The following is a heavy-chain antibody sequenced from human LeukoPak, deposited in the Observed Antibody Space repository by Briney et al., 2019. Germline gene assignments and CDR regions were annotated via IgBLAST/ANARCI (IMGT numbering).Heavy chain of an antibody. V-gene: IGHV4-31*03. D-gene: IGHD2/OR15-2a*01. CDR2: IYYSGST. J-gene: IGHJ4*02. Sequence: PSQTLSLTCTVSGGSISSGGYYWSWIRQHPGKGLEWIGYIYYSGSTNYNPSLKSRVTISVDTSKNQFSLKLSSVTAADTAVYYCARGLLRSTGPTDYWGQGTLVTVSS. CDR1: GGSISSGGYY. CDR3: ARGLLRSTGPTDY.